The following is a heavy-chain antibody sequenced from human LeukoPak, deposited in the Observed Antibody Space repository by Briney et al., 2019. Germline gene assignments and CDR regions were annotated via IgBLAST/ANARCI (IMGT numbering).Heavy chain of an antibody. Sequence: SGTLSLTCAVSGGSISSTNWWSWVRQPPGKGLEWIGEISHSGSTNYNPSLKSRVTISVDRSKNQFSLKLSSVTPEDTAVYYCAREAGYRSSWYGSYYFDYWGQGTLVTVSS. J-gene: IGHJ4*02. CDR2: ISHSGST. CDR3: AREAGYRSSWYGSYYFDY. CDR1: GGSISSTNW. V-gene: IGHV4-4*02. D-gene: IGHD6-13*01.